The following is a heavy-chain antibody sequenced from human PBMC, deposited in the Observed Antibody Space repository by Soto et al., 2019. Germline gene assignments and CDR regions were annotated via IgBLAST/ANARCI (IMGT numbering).Heavy chain of an antibody. D-gene: IGHD2-2*01. CDR2: ISGSGDTT. J-gene: IGHJ4*02. CDR1: VFMFSGYA. V-gene: IGHV3-23*01. CDR3: AKDFNMHNLYQFEC. Sequence: GGSLRLSCASSVFMFSGYAMSWVRQSPGKWLQWVSGISGSGDTTWYADSVKGRFTISRDNFMNTLYLQMNSLRAEDTAIYYCAKDFNMHNLYQFECWGQGRLCRVSS.